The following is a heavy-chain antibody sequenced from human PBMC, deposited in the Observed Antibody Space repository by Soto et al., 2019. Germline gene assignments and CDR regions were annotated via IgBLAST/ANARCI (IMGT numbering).Heavy chain of an antibody. CDR3: AKGLNYGDY. Sequence: VQLVESGGGVVQPGRSLRLSCEASGFTFSIYGMHWVRLAPGKGLEWVAVISYDGRSKYYSDSVKGRFAISRDDSKSTLYLQMNSLTVEDSAMYYCAKGLNYGDYWGQGTLVTVSS. CDR1: GFTFSIYG. V-gene: IGHV3-30*18. J-gene: IGHJ4*02. CDR2: ISYDGRSK. D-gene: IGHD4-17*01.